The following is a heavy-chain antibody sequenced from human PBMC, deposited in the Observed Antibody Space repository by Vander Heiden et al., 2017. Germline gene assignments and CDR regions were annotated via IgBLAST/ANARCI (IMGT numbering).Heavy chain of an antibody. V-gene: IGHV4-34*01. CDR1: GGSFSGYY. Sequence: QVQLQQWGAGLLKPSETLSLTCAVYGGSFSGYYWSWIRQPPGKGLEWIGEINHSGSTNYNPSLKSRVTISVDTSKNQFSLKLSSVTAADTAVYYCAREGYCSGGSCYFDYWGQGTLVTVSS. CDR3: AREGYCSGGSCYFDY. CDR2: INHSGST. J-gene: IGHJ4*02. D-gene: IGHD2-15*01.